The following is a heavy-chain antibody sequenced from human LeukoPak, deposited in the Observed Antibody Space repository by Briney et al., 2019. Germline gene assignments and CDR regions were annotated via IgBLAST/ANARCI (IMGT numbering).Heavy chain of an antibody. CDR3: ARRMGSGATYPRTFDY. D-gene: IGHD2-8*02. J-gene: IGHJ4*02. CDR2: MYYSGST. CDR1: GGSISSSNYY. V-gene: IGHV4-39*01. Sequence: SETLSLTCTVSGGSISSSNYYWGWIRQPPGKGLEWIGSMYYSGSTYYNPSLKSRATISVDTSKTQFSLNLRSVTAADTAVYFCARRMGSGATYPRTFDYWGQGTLVTVSS.